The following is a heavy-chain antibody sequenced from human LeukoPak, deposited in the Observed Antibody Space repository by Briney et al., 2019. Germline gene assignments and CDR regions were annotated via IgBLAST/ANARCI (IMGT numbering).Heavy chain of an antibody. D-gene: IGHD3-22*01. Sequence: GSLRLSCAASGFTVSSNYMSWVRQAPGKGLEWVSVIYSGGSTYYADSVKGRFTISRDNSKNTLYLQMNSLRAEDTAVYYCARDGYYYDSSGSALDYRGQGTLVTVSS. CDR3: ARDGYYYDSSGSALDY. CDR2: IYSGGST. V-gene: IGHV3-53*01. J-gene: IGHJ4*02. CDR1: GFTVSSNY.